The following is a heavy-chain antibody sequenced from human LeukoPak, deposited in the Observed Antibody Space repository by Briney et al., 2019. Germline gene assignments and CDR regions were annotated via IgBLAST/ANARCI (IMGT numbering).Heavy chain of an antibody. CDR2: INHSGST. J-gene: IGHJ4*02. V-gene: IGHV4-34*01. D-gene: IGHD6-19*01. CDR3: ARAVPYSSGWYAGTYYFDY. Sequence: SETLSLTCAVYGGSFSGYYWSWIRQPPGKGLEWIGEINHSGSTNYYPSLKSRVTISVDTSKNQFSLKLSSVTAADTAVYYCARAVPYSSGWYAGTYYFDYWGQGTLVTVSS. CDR1: GGSFSGYY.